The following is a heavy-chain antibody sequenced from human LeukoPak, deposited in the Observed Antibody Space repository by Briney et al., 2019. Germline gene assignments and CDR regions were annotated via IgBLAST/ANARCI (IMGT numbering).Heavy chain of an antibody. CDR3: AKYEIGVVIHPFDY. D-gene: IGHD3-3*01. CDR2: ISGSGGST. Sequence: GGSLRLSCAASGFTFSSYAMSWVRQAPGKGLEWVSAISGSGGSTYYADSVKGRFTISRDNFKNTLYLQMNSLRAEDTAVYYCAKYEIGVVIHPFDYWGQGTLVTVSS. V-gene: IGHV3-23*01. J-gene: IGHJ4*02. CDR1: GFTFSSYA.